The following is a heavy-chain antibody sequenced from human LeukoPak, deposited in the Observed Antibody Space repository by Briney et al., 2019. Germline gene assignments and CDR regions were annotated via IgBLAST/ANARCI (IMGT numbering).Heavy chain of an antibody. V-gene: IGHV3-23*01. CDR3: AKDLGYYYDSSGCDY. J-gene: IGHJ4*02. CDR1: GFTFSSYA. CDR2: ISGSGGST. Sequence: GGSLRLSCAASGFTFSSYAMSWVRQAPGKGLEWVSAISGSGGSTYYADSVKGRFTISRDSSKNTLYLQMNSLRAEDTAVYYCAKDLGYYYDSSGCDYWGQGTLVTVSS. D-gene: IGHD3-22*01.